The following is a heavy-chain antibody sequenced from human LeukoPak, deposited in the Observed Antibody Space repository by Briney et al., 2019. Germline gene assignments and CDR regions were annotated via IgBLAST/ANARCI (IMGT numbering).Heavy chain of an antibody. CDR3: ARSGYCSSTSCYSWLFQRSYYYGMDV. Sequence: PSETLSLTCDVSGGSITQTNYWTWVRQPPGKGLEWIGEVNLQGGTNYNPSLLRRVAISVDTSANHVSLQMTSVTAADTAVYYCARSGYCSSTSCYSWLFQRSYYYGMDVWGQGTTVTVSS. CDR1: GGSITQTNY. CDR2: VNLQGGT. D-gene: IGHD2-2*02. V-gene: IGHV4-4*02. J-gene: IGHJ6*02.